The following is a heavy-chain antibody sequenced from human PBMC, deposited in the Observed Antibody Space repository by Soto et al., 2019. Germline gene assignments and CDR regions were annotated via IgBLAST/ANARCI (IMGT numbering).Heavy chain of an antibody. J-gene: IGHJ3*02. Sequence: PGGSLRLSCAASGFTFSSYAMSWVRQAPGKGLEWVSSISGSGGSTYYADSVKGRFTISRDNSKNTLYLQMNSLRAEDTAVYYCARDTGYCGGDYSRWSGIWGQGSMVTVS. CDR2: ISGSGGST. CDR1: GFTFSSYA. V-gene: IGHV3-23*01. CDR3: ARDTGYCGGDYSRWSGI. D-gene: IGHD2-21*02.